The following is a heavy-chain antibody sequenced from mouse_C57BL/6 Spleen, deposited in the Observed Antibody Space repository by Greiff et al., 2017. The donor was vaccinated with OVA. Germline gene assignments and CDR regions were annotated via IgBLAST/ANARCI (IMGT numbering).Heavy chain of an antibody. V-gene: IGHV5-4*01. CDR1: GFTFSSYA. D-gene: IGHD1-1*01. CDR3: AREGYYGGAMDY. Sequence: DVMLVESGGGLVKPGGSLKLSCAASGFTFSSYAMSWVRQTPEKRLEWVATISDGGSYTYYPDNVKGRFTISGDNAKNNLYLQMSHLKSEDTAMYYCAREGYYGGAMDYWGQGTSVTVSS. J-gene: IGHJ4*01. CDR2: ISDGGSYT.